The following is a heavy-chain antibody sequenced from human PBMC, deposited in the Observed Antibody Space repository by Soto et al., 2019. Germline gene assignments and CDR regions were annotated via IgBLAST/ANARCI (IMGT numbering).Heavy chain of an antibody. CDR2: ISAYNGNT. V-gene: IGHV1-18*01. D-gene: IGHD3-9*01. Sequence: ASVKVXXXASGGTFSSYAISWVRQAPGQGLEWMGWISAYNGNTNYAQKLQGRVTMTTDTSTSTAYMELRSLRSDDTAVYYCARTGRHYDILDYYYMDVWGKGTTITVSS. CDR3: ARTGRHYDILDYYYMDV. J-gene: IGHJ6*03. CDR1: GGTFSSYA.